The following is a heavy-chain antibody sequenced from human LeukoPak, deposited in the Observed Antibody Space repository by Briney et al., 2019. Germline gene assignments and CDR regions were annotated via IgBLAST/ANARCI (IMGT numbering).Heavy chain of an antibody. CDR2: ISGRGGST. V-gene: IGHV3-23*01. D-gene: IGHD2-2*01. CDR3: AKVTGRDSTGFDY. Sequence: PGGSLRLSCAASGFTFSSYDMSWVRQAPGKGGEWVSAISGRGGSTYYADSVKGRFTISTDNSKNTLYLQMNSLRADDTAVYYCAKVTGRDSTGFDYWGQGTLVTVSS. CDR1: GFTFSSYD. J-gene: IGHJ4*02.